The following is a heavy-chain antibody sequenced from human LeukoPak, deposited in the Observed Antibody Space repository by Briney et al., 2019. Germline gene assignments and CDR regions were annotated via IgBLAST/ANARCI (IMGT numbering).Heavy chain of an antibody. J-gene: IGHJ4*02. D-gene: IGHD6-25*01. CDR3: ARAETLAAIYFDF. Sequence: PSETLSLTCSVSGGSISLYYWSWIRQPPGRGLEWIGYIFYSGITTYNPSLKSRVTISLDSSKNQFFLRKSSVTAADTAMYYCARAETLAAIYFDFWGQGSLVTVSS. CDR2: IFYSGIT. CDR1: GGSISLYY. V-gene: IGHV4-59*01.